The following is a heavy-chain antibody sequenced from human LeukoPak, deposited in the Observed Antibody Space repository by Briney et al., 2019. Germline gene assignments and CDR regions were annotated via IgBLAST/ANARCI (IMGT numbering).Heavy chain of an antibody. CDR1: GFTFDNYA. V-gene: IGHV3-20*04. CDR3: ARGQILGAGFDY. D-gene: IGHD1-26*01. J-gene: IGHJ4*02. CDR2: VNWSGDDT. Sequence: GGSLRLSCAASGFTFDNYAMGWVRQAPGKGLEWIAGVNWSGDDTGYADSVKGRFTISRDNAKNSLYLQLNSLRAEDTALYYCARGQILGAGFDYWGQGTLVTVSS.